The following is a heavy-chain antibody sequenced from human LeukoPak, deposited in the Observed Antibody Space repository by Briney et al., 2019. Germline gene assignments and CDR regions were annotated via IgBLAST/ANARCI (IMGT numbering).Heavy chain of an antibody. Sequence: SETLSLTCTVSGGFISSYYWSLIRQPPGKGLEWIGYIYYSGSTYYNPSLKSRVTISVDTSKNQFSLKLSSVTAADTAVYYCARVNTFGGVIVEYYFDYWGQGTLVTVSS. V-gene: IGHV4-59*08. J-gene: IGHJ4*02. CDR1: GGFISSYY. CDR2: IYYSGST. D-gene: IGHD3-16*02. CDR3: ARVNTFGGVIVEYYFDY.